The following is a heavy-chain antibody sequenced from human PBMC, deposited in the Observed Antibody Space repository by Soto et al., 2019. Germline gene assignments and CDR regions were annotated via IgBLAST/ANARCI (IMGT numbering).Heavy chain of an antibody. CDR2: IYSGDST. CDR1: GFTVSGNF. V-gene: IGHV3-53*02. J-gene: IGHJ4*02. CDR3: ASRFSSSWSALDY. Sequence: DVQLVETGGGLIQPGGSLRLSCAASGFTVSGNFMSWVRQAPGKGLEWVSIIYSGDSTYYADSVKGRFTISRDNSKNTLYLQMNSLGAEDTAVYYCASRFSSSWSALDYWGQGTLVTVSS. D-gene: IGHD6-13*01.